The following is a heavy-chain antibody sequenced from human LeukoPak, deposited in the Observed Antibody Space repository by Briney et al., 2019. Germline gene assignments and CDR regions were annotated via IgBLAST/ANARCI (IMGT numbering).Heavy chain of an antibody. Sequence: GGSLGLSCAASGFTFSSYGMHWVRQAPGKGLEWVAVISYDGSNKYYADSVKGRFTISRDNSKNTLYLQMNSLRAEDTAVYYCAKAYFDSSGFGAFDIWGQGTMVTVSS. V-gene: IGHV3-30*18. J-gene: IGHJ3*02. D-gene: IGHD3-22*01. CDR2: ISYDGSNK. CDR3: AKAYFDSSGFGAFDI. CDR1: GFTFSSYG.